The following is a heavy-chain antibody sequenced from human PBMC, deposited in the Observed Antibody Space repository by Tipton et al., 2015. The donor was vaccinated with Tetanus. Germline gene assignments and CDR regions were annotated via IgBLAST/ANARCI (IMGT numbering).Heavy chain of an antibody. CDR2: ISSDGKTE. CDR3: AGGRSHHRGMDI. Sequence: SLRLSCVADGLSSLRETIHWVRQAPGRGLEWVAEISSDGKTESYRDSVKGRFSISRDNARNSMYLQMDSLRAEDTALYYCAGGRSHHRGMDIWGLGTTVTVSS. D-gene: IGHD4-17*01. J-gene: IGHJ6*02. V-gene: IGHV3-30*04. CDR1: GLSSLRET.